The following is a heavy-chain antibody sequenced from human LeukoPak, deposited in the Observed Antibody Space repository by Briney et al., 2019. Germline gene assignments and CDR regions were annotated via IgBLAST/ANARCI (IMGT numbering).Heavy chain of an antibody. J-gene: IGHJ4*02. CDR2: IGAHNGLR. CDR3: AQDSAGIVRNTIHDN. Sequence: ASVKVSCQSSGYTFTTSGISWLRQAPGQGLEWMAWIGAHNGLRNFAQKFQGRLTLTTDSSTSTTYMEMRSLTSDDTAVYFCAQDSAGIVRNTIHDNWGQGTLVTVSS. V-gene: IGHV1-18*01. D-gene: IGHD2-8*01. CDR1: GYTFTTSG.